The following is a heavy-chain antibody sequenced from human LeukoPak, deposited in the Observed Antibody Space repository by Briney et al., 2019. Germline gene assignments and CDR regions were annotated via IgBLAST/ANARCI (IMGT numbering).Heavy chain of an antibody. V-gene: IGHV3-48*03. CDR1: GFTFSSYE. CDR2: ISSSGSTI. Sequence: GGSLRLSCAASGFTFSSYEMNWVRQAPGKGLEWVSYISSSGSTIYYAGSVKGRFTISGDNSKSTFYLQMNSLRVEDTAVYYCAMRDRGYGLDIWGQGTMVTVSS. D-gene: IGHD3-10*01. CDR3: AMRDRGYGLDI. J-gene: IGHJ3*02.